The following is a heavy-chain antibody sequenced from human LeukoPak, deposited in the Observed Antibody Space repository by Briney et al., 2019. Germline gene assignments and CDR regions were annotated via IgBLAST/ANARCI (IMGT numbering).Heavy chain of an antibody. CDR3: ARDRDNITCPHDY. D-gene: IGHD2-15*01. V-gene: IGHV3-7*05. CDR1: GFSFSTYW. J-gene: IGHJ4*02. Sequence: PGGSLRLSCAASGFSFSTYWMSWVRQAPGKGLEWVANIKQDGSEKYYVDSVKGRFTISRDNAKRSLYLQINSLRAEDTAVFYCARDRDNITCPHDYWGQGTLVTVSS. CDR2: IKQDGSEK.